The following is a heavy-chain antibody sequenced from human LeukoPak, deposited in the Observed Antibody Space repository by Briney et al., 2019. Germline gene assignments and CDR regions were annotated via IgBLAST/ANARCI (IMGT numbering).Heavy chain of an antibody. CDR3: ARGVLGAPGGVDSSDYYSTTDY. J-gene: IGHJ4*02. Sequence: SETLSLTCTVSGGSISSGDYYWSWIRQPPGTGLEWIGYIYYSGSTYYNPSLKSRVTISVDTSKNQFSLKLSSVTAADTAVYYCARGVLGAPGGVDSSDYYSTTDYWGQGTLVTVSS. V-gene: IGHV4-30-4*01. CDR2: IYYSGST. D-gene: IGHD3-22*01. CDR1: GGSISSGDYY.